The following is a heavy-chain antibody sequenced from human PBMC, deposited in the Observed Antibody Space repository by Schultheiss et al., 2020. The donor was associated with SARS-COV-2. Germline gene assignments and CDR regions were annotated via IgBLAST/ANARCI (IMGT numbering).Heavy chain of an antibody. CDR2: ISGSGGST. V-gene: IGHV3-23*01. Sequence: ETLSLTCAVYGGSFSGYYWSWIRQPPGKGLEWVSAISGSGGSTYYADSVKGRFTISRDNSKNTLYLQMNSLRAEDTAVYYCAKGDHMVRGVIDYWGQGTLVTVSS. CDR3: AKGDHMVRGVIDY. D-gene: IGHD3-10*01. J-gene: IGHJ4*02. CDR1: GGSFSGYY.